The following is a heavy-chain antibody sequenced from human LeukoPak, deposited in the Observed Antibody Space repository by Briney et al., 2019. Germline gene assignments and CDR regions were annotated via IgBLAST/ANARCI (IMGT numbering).Heavy chain of an antibody. CDR1: GFTFSSYS. CDR3: ARDRGSRIRGFIGLFDY. J-gene: IGHJ4*02. V-gene: IGHV3-48*04. D-gene: IGHD3-10*01. Sequence: GGSLRLSCAASGFTFSSYSMTWVRQVPGTGLEWVSYISSTSSTIYYADSVKGRFTISRDNAKNSLYLQMNSLRAEDTAVYYCARDRGSRIRGFIGLFDYWGQGTLVTVSS. CDR2: ISSTSSTI.